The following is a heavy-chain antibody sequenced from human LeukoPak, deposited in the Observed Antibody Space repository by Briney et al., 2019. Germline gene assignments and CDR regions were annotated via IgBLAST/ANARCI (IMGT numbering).Heavy chain of an antibody. CDR1: GGSINSYY. CDR2: IYYSGST. J-gene: IGHJ4*01. V-gene: IGHV4-59*01. Sequence: SETLSLTCTVSGGSINSYYWSWIRQPPGKGLEWIGYIYYSGSTNYNPSLKSRVTISRGTSKNQFSLKLRSVTAADTAVYYCTSGGMVSGDYWGHGTLVTVSP. D-gene: IGHD2-8*01. CDR3: TSGGMVSGDY.